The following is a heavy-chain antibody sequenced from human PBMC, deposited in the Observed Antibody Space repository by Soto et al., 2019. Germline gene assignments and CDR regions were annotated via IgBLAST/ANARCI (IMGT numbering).Heavy chain of an antibody. V-gene: IGHV1-46*01. J-gene: IGHJ5*02. Sequence: XSVKVSCKASGYSFTNYFMHWVRQAPGQGPEWMGIINPSGGDTRYAQNFQGRVTMTRDTSTSTVYMELSSLRSEDTAVYYCARGYGSGSYYDPWGQGYLVTVS. CDR2: INPSGGDT. D-gene: IGHD3-10*01. CDR3: ARGYGSGSYYDP. CDR1: GYSFTNYF.